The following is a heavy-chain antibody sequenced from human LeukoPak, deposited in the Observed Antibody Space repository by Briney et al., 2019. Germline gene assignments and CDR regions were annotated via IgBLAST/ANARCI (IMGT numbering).Heavy chain of an antibody. V-gene: IGHV1-46*01. J-gene: IGHJ4*02. CDR2: INPSGGST. CDR1: GYTFTSYY. CDR3: ARGTHVDDYYDSSGYYSDFDY. D-gene: IGHD3-22*01. Sequence: GAPVKVSCKASGYTFTSYYMHWVRQAPGQGLEWMGIINPSGGSTSYAQKFQGRVTMTRDTSTSTVYMELSSLRSEDTAVYYCARGTHVDDYYDSSGYYSDFDYWGQGTLVTVSS.